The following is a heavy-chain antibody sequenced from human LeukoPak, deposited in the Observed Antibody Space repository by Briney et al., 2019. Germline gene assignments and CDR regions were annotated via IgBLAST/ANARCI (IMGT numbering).Heavy chain of an antibody. CDR3: ARGGSTVTTPYAFDI. CDR1: GGSISSYY. CDR2: IYYSGST. J-gene: IGHJ3*02. D-gene: IGHD4-17*01. Sequence: SETLSLTCTVSGGSISSYYWSWIRQPPGKGLEWIGYIYYSGSTNYNPSLKSRVTISVDTSKNQFSLKLSSVTAADTAVYYCARGGSTVTTPYAFDIWGQGTMVTVSS. V-gene: IGHV4-59*01.